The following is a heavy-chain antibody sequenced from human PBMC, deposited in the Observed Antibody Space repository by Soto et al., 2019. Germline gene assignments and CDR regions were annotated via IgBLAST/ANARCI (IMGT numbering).Heavy chain of an antibody. V-gene: IGHV1-3*01. D-gene: IGHD1-1*01. Sequence: GASVKVSCKSSGGTFTSYAISWVRQAPGQRLEWMGWINPSNGTTNYAQKFQGRVTITRDTSASTAYMELSSLRSEDTAVYYCARVPTTDTWSGMDVWGQGTTVTVPS. J-gene: IGHJ6*02. CDR1: GGTFTSYA. CDR3: ARVPTTDTWSGMDV. CDR2: INPSNGTT.